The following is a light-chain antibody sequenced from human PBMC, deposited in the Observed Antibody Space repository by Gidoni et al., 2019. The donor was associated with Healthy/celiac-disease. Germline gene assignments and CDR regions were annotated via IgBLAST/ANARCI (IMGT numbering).Light chain of an antibody. J-gene: IGKJ4*01. CDR2: GAS. V-gene: IGKV3-15*01. CDR3: QQYNNWPLT. CDR1: QSVSSN. Sequence: EIVMTQSPATLSVSPGERATLSGRASQSVSSNLAWDQQKPGQAPRLLIYGASTRATGIPARFSGSGSGTEFTLTISSLQSEDFAVYYCQQYNNWPLTFGGGTKVEIK.